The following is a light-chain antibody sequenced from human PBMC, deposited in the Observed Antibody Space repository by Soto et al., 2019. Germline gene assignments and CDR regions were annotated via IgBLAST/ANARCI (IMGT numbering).Light chain of an antibody. CDR2: WAS. Sequence: DIVMTQSPDSLAVSLGERATINCKSSQSVLYSPNNKNYLAWYQQKPGQPPKLLVYWASTRESGVPDRFSGSGSGTDFNLTITSLQAEDAAVYYCHQYHSAPHTFGQGTKVEIK. J-gene: IGKJ1*01. V-gene: IGKV4-1*01. CDR1: QSVLYSPNNKNY. CDR3: HQYHSAPHT.